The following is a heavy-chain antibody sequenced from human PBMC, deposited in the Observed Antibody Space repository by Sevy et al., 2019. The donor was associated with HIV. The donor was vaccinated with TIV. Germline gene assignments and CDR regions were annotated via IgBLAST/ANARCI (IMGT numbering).Heavy chain of an antibody. J-gene: IGHJ3*02. D-gene: IGHD3-22*01. CDR2: IYGSGGVT. CDR3: AGGRYDSSGSFDALDI. CDR1: EFTFTSYA. V-gene: IGHV3-23*01. Sequence: GGSLRLSCKPSEFTFTSYARNWVRQAPGKGLEWIPTIYGSGGVTYYADSVKGRFTISRDKSKNTLYLQMNSLRTEDTALYYCAGGRYDSSGSFDALDIWGQGTMVTVSS.